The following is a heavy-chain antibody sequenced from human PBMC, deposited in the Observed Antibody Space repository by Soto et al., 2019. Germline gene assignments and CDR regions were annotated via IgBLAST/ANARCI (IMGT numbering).Heavy chain of an antibody. Sequence: PSETLSLTCTVSGGSISSGGYYWSWIRQHPGKGLEWIGYIYYSGSTYYNPSLKSRVTISVDTSKNQFSLKLSSVTAADTAVYYCARVLNYYDSSGYFFAFDIWGQGTMVTVSS. J-gene: IGHJ3*02. CDR2: IYYSGST. CDR3: ARVLNYYDSSGYFFAFDI. D-gene: IGHD3-22*01. CDR1: GGSISSGGYY. V-gene: IGHV4-31*03.